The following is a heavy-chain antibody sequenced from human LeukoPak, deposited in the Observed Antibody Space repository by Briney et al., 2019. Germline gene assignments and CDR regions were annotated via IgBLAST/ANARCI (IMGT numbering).Heavy chain of an antibody. CDR1: GFTFSDYY. V-gene: IGHV3-11*04. J-gene: IGHJ4*02. D-gene: IGHD2-2*01. CDR2: ISSNGSTI. Sequence: PGGSLRLSCAASGFTFSDYYMSWIRQAPGKGLEWVSYISSNGSTIYYADSVKGRFTISRDNAKNSLCLQMNSLRAEDTAVYYCVRFIRQLPIDYWGQGTLVTVSS. CDR3: VRFIRQLPIDY.